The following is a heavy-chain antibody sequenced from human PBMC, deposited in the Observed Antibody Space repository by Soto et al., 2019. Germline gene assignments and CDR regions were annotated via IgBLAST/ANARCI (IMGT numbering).Heavy chain of an antibody. CDR3: AKAKNDYNWDNRPPFDN. CDR1: DFTLRDYA. Sequence: SLRLSCDASDFTLRDYAMTCIRQAPGKGLEWVSLISANDVGTYYAESVKTRFTISTDQSRNTVYLQMDSLRADDTAIYYCAKAKNDYNWDNRPPFDNWGQGTLVTVSS. J-gene: IGHJ4*02. D-gene: IGHD1-20*01. V-gene: IGHV3-23*01. CDR2: ISANDVGT.